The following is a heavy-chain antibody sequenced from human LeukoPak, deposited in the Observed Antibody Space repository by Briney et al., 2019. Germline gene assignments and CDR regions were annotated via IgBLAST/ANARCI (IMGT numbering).Heavy chain of an antibody. CDR3: ARDLVPYSSTSDAFDI. CDR1: GYTFTTYG. J-gene: IGHJ3*02. CDR2: ISAYNANT. V-gene: IGHV1-18*01. Sequence: ASVKVSCKASGYTFTTYGISWVRQAPGQGLEWMGWISAYNANTNYAQKIQGRVTMTTDTSTSTAYMELRSLRSDDTAVYYCARDLVPYSSTSDAFDIWGQGTMVSVSS. D-gene: IGHD6-19*01.